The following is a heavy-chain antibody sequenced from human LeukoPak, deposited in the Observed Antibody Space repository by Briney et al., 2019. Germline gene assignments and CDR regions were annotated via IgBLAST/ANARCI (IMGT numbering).Heavy chain of an antibody. CDR1: GGSISSYY. Sequence: KPSETLSLTCTVSGGSISSYYWTWIRQPPGKGLEWIGEINHSGSTNYNPSLKSRVTISVDTSKNQFSLKLSSVTAADTAVYYCARDGYSYGPTLYYYYYGMDVWGQGTTVTVSS. CDR3: ARDGYSYGPTLYYYYYGMDV. V-gene: IGHV4-34*01. D-gene: IGHD5-18*01. J-gene: IGHJ6*02. CDR2: INHSGST.